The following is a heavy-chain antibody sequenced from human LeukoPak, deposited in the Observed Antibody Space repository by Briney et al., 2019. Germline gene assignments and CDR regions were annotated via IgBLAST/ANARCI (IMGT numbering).Heavy chain of an antibody. D-gene: IGHD3-10*01. J-gene: IGHJ4*02. V-gene: IGHV1-69*04. CDR3: ARGRPLGVRGVRPYYFDY. CDR1: GGTFSSYA. CDR2: IIPILGIA. Sequence: SVKVSCKASGGTFSSYAISWVRQAPGQGLEWMGRIIPILGIANYAQKFQGRVTITADKSTSTAYMELSSLRSEDTAVYYCARGRPLGVRGVRPYYFDYWGQGTLVTVSS.